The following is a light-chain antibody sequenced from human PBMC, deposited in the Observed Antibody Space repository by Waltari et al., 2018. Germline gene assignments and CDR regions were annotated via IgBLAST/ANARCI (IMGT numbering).Light chain of an antibody. Sequence: DVLVTQSPLSLSVTLGQPASISCRSSHSLVNSDGKIFLNWFHQRPGQSPRRLIYEVSKRDSGVPDRFSGGASGSSFTLKISTVEAEDVGIYYCMEGSRWPRTFGQGTKVEIK. CDR1: HSLVNSDGKIF. J-gene: IGKJ1*01. CDR2: EVS. CDR3: MEGSRWPRT. V-gene: IGKV2-30*01.